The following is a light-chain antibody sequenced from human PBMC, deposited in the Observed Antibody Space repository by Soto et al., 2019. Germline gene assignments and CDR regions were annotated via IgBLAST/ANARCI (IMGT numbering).Light chain of an antibody. CDR2: EVT. CDR3: SSYAGSNTLA. J-gene: IGLJ2*01. V-gene: IGLV2-8*01. Sequence: QSALTQPPSASGSPGQSVTISCTGSSSDIGGYDFVSWYQQHPGKAPKIMIYEVTKRPSGVPDRFSGSKSGNTASLTVSGLQADDEAEYYCSSYAGSNTLAFGGGTKLTVL. CDR1: SSDIGGYDF.